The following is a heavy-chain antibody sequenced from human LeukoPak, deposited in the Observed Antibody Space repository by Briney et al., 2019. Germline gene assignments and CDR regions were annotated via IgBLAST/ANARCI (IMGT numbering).Heavy chain of an antibody. Sequence: ASVKVSCKASGYTFTGYYMHWVRQAPGQGLEWMGWINPNSGGTDYAQKFQGRVTMTRDTSISTAYMELSRLRSDDTAVYYCAKGLYGSGSYGAYLIDYWGQGTLVTVSS. V-gene: IGHV1-2*02. D-gene: IGHD3-10*01. J-gene: IGHJ4*02. CDR2: INPNSGGT. CDR3: AKGLYGSGSYGAYLIDY. CDR1: GYTFTGYY.